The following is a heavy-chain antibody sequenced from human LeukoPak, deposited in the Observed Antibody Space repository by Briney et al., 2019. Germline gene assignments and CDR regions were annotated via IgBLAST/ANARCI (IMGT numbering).Heavy chain of an antibody. CDR2: TNWDGGRT. CDR1: GFTFDDYA. V-gene: IGHV3-20*04. CDR3: AELGITMIGGV. D-gene: IGHD3-10*02. J-gene: IGHJ6*04. Sequence: RTGGSLRLSCAASGFTFDDYAMSWVRQTPGKGLEWVSGTNWDGGRTGYADSVKGRFTISRDNAKNSLYLQMNSLRAEDTAVYYCAELGITMIGGVWGKGTTVTISS.